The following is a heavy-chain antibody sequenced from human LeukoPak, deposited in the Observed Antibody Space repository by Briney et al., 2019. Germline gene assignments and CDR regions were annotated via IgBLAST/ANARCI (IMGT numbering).Heavy chain of an antibody. CDR3: ARDGRLDY. V-gene: IGHV3-23*01. Sequence: GGSLRLSCAASGFTFSGFAMSWVRRTPGKGLEWVSGISGSGDNTLYADSVKGRFTISRDNSKNTLYLEMNSLRAEDTAIYYCARDGRLDYWGQGTLVTVSS. CDR2: ISGSGDNT. CDR1: GFTFSGFA. J-gene: IGHJ4*02.